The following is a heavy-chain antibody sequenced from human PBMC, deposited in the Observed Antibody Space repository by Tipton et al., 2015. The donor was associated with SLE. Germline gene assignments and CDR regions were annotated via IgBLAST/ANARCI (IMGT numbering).Heavy chain of an antibody. Sequence: TLSLTCTVSGGSISNYSWSWIRQPPGKGLEWIGSIYHSGNTYSNPSLKSRVTISVDKSKNQFSLKLTSVTAADTAVYYCARWIPLTGINVWGQGATVTVSS. D-gene: IGHD5-18*01. CDR1: GGSISNYS. J-gene: IGHJ6*02. CDR2: IYHSGNT. CDR3: ARWIPLTGINV. V-gene: IGHV4-59*08.